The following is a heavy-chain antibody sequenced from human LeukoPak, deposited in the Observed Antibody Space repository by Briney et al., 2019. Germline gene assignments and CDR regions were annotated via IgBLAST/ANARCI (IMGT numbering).Heavy chain of an antibody. J-gene: IGHJ4*02. CDR1: GGSISCYY. Sequence: PSETLSLTCTVSGGSISCYYWSWIQQPAGKGLEWIGRIYTSGSTNYNPSLKSRVTMSVDTSKNQFSLKLSSVTAADTAVYYCARDGAPYDYPRWGQGTLVTVSS. D-gene: IGHD3-16*01. CDR3: ARDGAPYDYPR. CDR2: IYTSGST. V-gene: IGHV4-4*07.